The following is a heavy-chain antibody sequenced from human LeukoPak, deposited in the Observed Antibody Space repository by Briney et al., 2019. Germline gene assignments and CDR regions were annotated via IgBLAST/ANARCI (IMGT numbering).Heavy chain of an antibody. J-gene: IGHJ5*02. CDR3: ARAPVDYYDSSGYT. V-gene: IGHV4-61*01. D-gene: IGHD3-22*01. Sequence: SETLSLTCTVSGGSVSSGSYYWSWIQQPPGEGLEWIGYIYYSGSTNYNPSLKSRVTISVDTSKNQFSLKLSSVTAADTAVYYCARAPVDYYDSSGYTWGQGTLVTVSS. CDR1: GGSVSSGSYY. CDR2: IYYSGST.